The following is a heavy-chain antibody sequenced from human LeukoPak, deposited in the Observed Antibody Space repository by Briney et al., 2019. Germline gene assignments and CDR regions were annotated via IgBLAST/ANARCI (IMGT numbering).Heavy chain of an antibody. CDR1: GYAISSGYH. V-gene: IGHV4-38-2*02. Sequence: KASETQSLTCVVSGYAISSGYHWGWIRQPPGEGLEWIGVVHRSGTTYYNPSLKSRVTISVDTSKNQISLTVRSVTAADTAVYYCARENWAFDYWGQGILVTVSS. D-gene: IGHD7-27*01. CDR3: ARENWAFDY. J-gene: IGHJ4*02. CDR2: VHRSGTT.